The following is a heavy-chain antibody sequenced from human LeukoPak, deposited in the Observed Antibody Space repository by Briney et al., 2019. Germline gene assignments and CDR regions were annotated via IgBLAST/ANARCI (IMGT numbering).Heavy chain of an antibody. CDR1: GFTFSSYG. CDR2: IKQDGSEK. D-gene: IGHD6-13*01. J-gene: IGHJ4*02. CDR3: ATSIAAAGTD. Sequence: HPGGSLRLSCAATGFTFSSYGMHWVRQAPGKGLEWVANIKQDGSEKYYVDSVKGRFTISRDNAKNSLYLQMNSLRVEDTAVYYCATSIAAAGTDWGQGTLVTVSS. V-gene: IGHV3-7*03.